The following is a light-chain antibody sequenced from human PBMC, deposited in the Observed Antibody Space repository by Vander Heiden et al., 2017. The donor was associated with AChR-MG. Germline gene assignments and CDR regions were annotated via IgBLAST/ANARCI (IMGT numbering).Light chain of an antibody. CDR2: LGS. CDR3: MQALQTPFT. V-gene: IGKV2-28*01. Sequence: DIVMTQSPLSLPVTPGGPASISCRSSQSHLHSNGYNYLDWYLQKPGQSPQLLIYLGSNRASGVPDRFSGNGSGTDFTLKISRVEAEDVGVYYCMQALQTPFTFGPGTKVDIK. CDR1: QSHLHSNGYNY. J-gene: IGKJ3*01.